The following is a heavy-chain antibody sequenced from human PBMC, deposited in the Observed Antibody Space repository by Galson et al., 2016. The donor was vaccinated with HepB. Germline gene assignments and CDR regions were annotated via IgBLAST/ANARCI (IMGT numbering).Heavy chain of an antibody. D-gene: IGHD3-10*01. Sequence: SLRLSCAASGFSIQMYAINWVRQAPGKGLEWVSSINNGGGTTRYGDFVQGRFTISRDTSKNMVFLDMNRLRAEDTALYFCVKDAGRSGRQYFFESWGQGTLVTV. CDR1: GFSIQMYA. V-gene: IGHV3-23*01. CDR3: VKDAGRSGRQYFFES. J-gene: IGHJ4*02. CDR2: INNGGGTT.